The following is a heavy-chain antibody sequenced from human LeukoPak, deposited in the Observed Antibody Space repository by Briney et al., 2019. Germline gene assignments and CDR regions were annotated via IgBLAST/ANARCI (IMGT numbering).Heavy chain of an antibody. CDR3: ARDKGSSSSRGDY. CDR2: ISSSSSYI. J-gene: IGHJ4*02. V-gene: IGHV3-21*01. D-gene: IGHD6-6*01. CDR1: GFTFSSYS. Sequence: KSGGSLRLSCAASGFTFSSYSMNWVRQAPGKGLEWVSSISSSSSYIYYADSVKGRFTISRDNAKNSLYLQMNSLRAEDTTVYYCARDKGSSSSRGDYWGQGTLVTVSS.